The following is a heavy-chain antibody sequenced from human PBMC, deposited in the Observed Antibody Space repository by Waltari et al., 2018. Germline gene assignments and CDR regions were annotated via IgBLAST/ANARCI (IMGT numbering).Heavy chain of an antibody. V-gene: IGHV1-69-2*01. D-gene: IGHD6-13*01. CDR3: ATGSSSSFGMDV. Sequence: EVQLVQSGAEVKTPGATVKIPCKVSGSTFTDYYLPWVQQAPGKGLEWMGLVDPEDGETIYAEKFQGRVTITADTSTDTAYMELSSLRSEDTAVYYCATGSSSSFGMDVWGQGTTVTVSS. CDR1: GSTFTDYY. CDR2: VDPEDGET. J-gene: IGHJ6*02.